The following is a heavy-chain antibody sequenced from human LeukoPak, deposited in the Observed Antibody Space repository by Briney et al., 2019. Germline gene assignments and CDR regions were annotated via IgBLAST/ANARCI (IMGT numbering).Heavy chain of an antibody. CDR3: ARGLGAAARLYTGFDP. CDR2: INHSGST. CDR1: GGSFSGYY. Sequence: SETLSLTCAVYGGSFSGYYWSWIRQPPGKGVEWIGEINHSGSTNYNPSLKSRVTISVDTSKNQFSLKLSSVTAADTAVYYCARGLGAAARLYTGFDPWGQGTLVTVSS. D-gene: IGHD6-13*01. V-gene: IGHV4-34*01. J-gene: IGHJ5*02.